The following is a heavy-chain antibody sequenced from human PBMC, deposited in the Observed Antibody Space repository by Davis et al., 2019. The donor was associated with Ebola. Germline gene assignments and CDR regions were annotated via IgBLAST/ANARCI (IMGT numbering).Heavy chain of an antibody. CDR1: GFTFSSYA. J-gene: IGHJ4*02. CDR3: VKGHYYDYVWGSYRTDY. CDR2: ISSNGGST. Sequence: GESLKISCSASGFTFSSYAMHWVRQAPGKGLEYVSAISSNGGSTYYADSVKGRFTISRDNSKNTLCLQMSSLRAEDTAVYYCVKGHYYDYVWGSYRTDYWGQGTLVTVSS. V-gene: IGHV3-64D*06. D-gene: IGHD3-16*02.